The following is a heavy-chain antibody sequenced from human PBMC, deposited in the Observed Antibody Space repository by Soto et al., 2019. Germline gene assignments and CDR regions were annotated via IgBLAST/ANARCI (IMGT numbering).Heavy chain of an antibody. Sequence: GASVKVSCKASGYTFTNFGISWVRQAPGQGLEWMGWISAYNGNTNYAQNFQGRVTMTTDTSTSTAYMELRSLRSDDTAVYYCARDEFGDPGVYWGQGTLVTVSS. CDR2: ISAYNGNT. D-gene: IGHD4-17*01. V-gene: IGHV1-18*01. J-gene: IGHJ4*02. CDR3: ARDEFGDPGVY. CDR1: GYTFTNFG.